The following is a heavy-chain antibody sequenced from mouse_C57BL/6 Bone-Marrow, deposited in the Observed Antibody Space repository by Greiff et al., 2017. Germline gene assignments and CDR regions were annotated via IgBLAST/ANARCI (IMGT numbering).Heavy chain of an antibody. CDR2: INYDGSST. CDR1: GFTFSDYY. J-gene: IGHJ4*01. D-gene: IGHD2-5*01. Sequence: DVMLVASEGGLVQPGSSMKLSCTASGFTFSDYYMAWVRQVPEKGLEWVANINYDGSSTYYLDSLKSRFIISRDNAKNILYLQMSSLKSEDTATYYCAREEDYSNYDYAMDYWGQGTSGTVSS. CDR3: AREEDYSNYDYAMDY. V-gene: IGHV5-16*01.